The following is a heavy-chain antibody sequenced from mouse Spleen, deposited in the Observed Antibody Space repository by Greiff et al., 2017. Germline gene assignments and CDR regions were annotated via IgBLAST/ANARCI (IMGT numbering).Heavy chain of an antibody. CDR2: IRNKANGYTT. V-gene: IGHV7-3*01. CDR1: GFTFTGYY. Sequence: EVKLMESGGGLVQPGGSLSLSCAASGFTFTGYYMSWVRQPPGKALEWLGFIRNKANGYTTEYSASVQGRFTISRDNSQSILYLQMNALRAEDSATYYCASLYDKYVWFAYWGQRTLVTVSA. J-gene: IGHJ3*01. CDR3: ASLYDKYVWFAY. D-gene: IGHD2-3*01.